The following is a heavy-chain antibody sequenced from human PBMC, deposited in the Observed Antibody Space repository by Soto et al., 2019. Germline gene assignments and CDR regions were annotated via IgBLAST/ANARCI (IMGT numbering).Heavy chain of an antibody. V-gene: IGHV3-23*01. CDR3: AKDEPYYDILTGYSAGYYYYYMDV. J-gene: IGHJ6*03. D-gene: IGHD3-9*01. Sequence: PGGSLRLSCAASGFTFSSYAMSWVRQAPGKGLEWVSAISGSGGSTYYADSVKGRFTISRDNSKNTLYLQMNSLRAEDTAVYYCAKDEPYYDILTGYSAGYYYYYMDVWGKGTTVTVSS. CDR1: GFTFSSYA. CDR2: ISGSGGST.